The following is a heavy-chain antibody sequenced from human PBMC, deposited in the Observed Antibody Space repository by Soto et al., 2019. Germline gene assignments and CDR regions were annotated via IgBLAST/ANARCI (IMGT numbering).Heavy chain of an antibody. CDR3: ARQYSTSLLDY. V-gene: IGHV4-39*01. CDR2: IYYSGSS. CDR1: GGCLNGFSDY. J-gene: IGHJ4*02. Sequence: PSETLSLTCIPSGGCLNGFSDYWGWVRQPPGKGLERIGSIYYSGSSSYNPSLKSRVTISVDTSKKQFSLKLTSMTAADTAVYFGARQYSTSLLDYWGQGGLVTVSS. D-gene: IGHD2-2*01.